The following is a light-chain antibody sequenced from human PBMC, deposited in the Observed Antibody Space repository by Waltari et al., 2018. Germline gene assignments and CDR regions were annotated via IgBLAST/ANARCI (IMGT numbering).Light chain of an antibody. CDR3: QQFYSTPYT. CDR1: QSVLYSSNNLNY. V-gene: IGKV4-1*01. Sequence: DIVMIQSPDSLAVSLGERATINCKSSQSVLYSSNNLNYLAWYQQKPGQPPKLLIYWASTRESGVPDRVSGSGSGTDFTLTISSLQAEDVAVYYCQQFYSTPYTFGQGTKLEIK. J-gene: IGKJ2*01. CDR2: WAS.